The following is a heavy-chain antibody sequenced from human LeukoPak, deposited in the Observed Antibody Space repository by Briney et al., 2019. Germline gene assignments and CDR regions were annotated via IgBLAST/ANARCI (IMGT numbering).Heavy chain of an antibody. CDR1: GFTFSSYA. D-gene: IGHD2-15*01. J-gene: IGHJ4*02. V-gene: IGHV3-7*01. Sequence: PGGSLRLSCASSGFTFSSYAMHWVRQAPGKGLDWVANIIQDGSEDYYVDSVEGRFTISRDNAKNSLYLQMNSLRTEDTAVYYCVRDWGGGSCYWGQGTLVTVSS. CDR2: IIQDGSED. CDR3: VRDWGGGSCY.